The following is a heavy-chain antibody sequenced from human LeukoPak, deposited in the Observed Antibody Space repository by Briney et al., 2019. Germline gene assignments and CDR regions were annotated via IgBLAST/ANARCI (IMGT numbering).Heavy chain of an antibody. CDR3: ARVGRCSGGGCYPRIYFYMDV. CDR2: INWNGYST. CDR1: GFMFDDYG. J-gene: IGHJ6*03. Sequence: RPGGSLRLSCAASGFMFDDYGMNWVRQVPGKGLEWVSGINWNGYSTGYADSVKGRFTISRDNAKNSLYLQMSNLRAEDTALYYCARVGRCSGGGCYPRIYFYMDVWGKGTTVTVSS. V-gene: IGHV3-20*04. D-gene: IGHD2-15*01.